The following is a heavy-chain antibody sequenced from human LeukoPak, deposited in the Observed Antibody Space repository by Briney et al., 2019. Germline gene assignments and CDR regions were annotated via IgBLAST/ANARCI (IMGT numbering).Heavy chain of an antibody. D-gene: IGHD3-22*01. J-gene: IGHJ4*02. CDR3: ARDWTPYYYDSSGSSGYLDY. V-gene: IGHV1-69*05. CDR2: IIPIFGTA. CDR1: GGTFSSYA. Sequence: GASVKVSCKASGGTFSSYAISWVRQAPGQGLEWMGRIIPIFGTANYAQKFQGRVTITTDESTSTAYMELSSLRSEDTAVYYCARDWTPYYYDSSGSSGYLDYWGQGTLVTVSS.